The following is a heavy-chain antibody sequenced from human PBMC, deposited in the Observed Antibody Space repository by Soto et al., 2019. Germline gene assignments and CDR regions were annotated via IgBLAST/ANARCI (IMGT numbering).Heavy chain of an antibody. J-gene: IGHJ4*02. CDR2: TYPSGST. CDR1: GGFISNGDYH. V-gene: IGHV4-30-4*01. Sequence: SETLSLTCTVPGGFISNGDYHWSWIRQPPGKGLEWIGYTYPSGSTYYNASLRSRVTISIDASKNQFSLKLNSVTAADTAVYYCAREGGYDSPYGCWGQGTLVTVSS. D-gene: IGHD5-12*01. CDR3: AREGGYDSPYGC.